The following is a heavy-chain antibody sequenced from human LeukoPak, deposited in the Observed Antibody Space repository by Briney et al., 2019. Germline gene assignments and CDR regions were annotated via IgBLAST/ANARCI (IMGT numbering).Heavy chain of an antibody. Sequence: GGSLRLSCAASGFTFSSYAMSWVRQAPGKGLEWVSDIKGGGGKTYYADSVKGRFTISRDNSKNKLYLQMSSLRAEDTAVYYCAKAHIDGDGYYYFDYWGQGTLVSVSS. D-gene: IGHD3-22*01. CDR3: AKAHIDGDGYYYFDY. J-gene: IGHJ4*02. V-gene: IGHV3-23*01. CDR2: IKGGGGKT. CDR1: GFTFSSYA.